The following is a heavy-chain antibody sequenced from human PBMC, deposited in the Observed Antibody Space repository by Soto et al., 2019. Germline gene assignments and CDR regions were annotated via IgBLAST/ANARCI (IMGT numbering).Heavy chain of an antibody. CDR3: ARDTITLTNRQPPDAFDI. V-gene: IGHV1-46*01. J-gene: IGHJ3*02. Sequence: GSVKVCSKASGYAFTSYYMHLVRQAPGQGVEWMGIINPSGGSTSYAQKFQGRVTMTRDTSTSTVYMELSRLRSEDTAVYYCARDTITLTNRQPPDAFDIWGQGTMVTVSS. CDR1: GYAFTSYY. CDR2: INPSGGST. D-gene: IGHD3-10*01.